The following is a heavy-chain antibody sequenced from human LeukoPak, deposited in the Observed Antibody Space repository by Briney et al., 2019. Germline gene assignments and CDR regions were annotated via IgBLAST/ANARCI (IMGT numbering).Heavy chain of an antibody. J-gene: IGHJ6*03. CDR1: GYTFTGYY. CDR2: INPNSGGT. V-gene: IGHV1-2*02. CDR3: ARDPLWFGELFGDMDV. D-gene: IGHD3-10*01. Sequence: ASVKVSCKSSGYTFTGYYLHWVRQAPGQGLEWMGWINPNSGGTNFAPKFQGRVTMTRDTSINTAYVELSRLRSDDTAVYYCARDPLWFGELFGDMDVWGKGTTVTISS.